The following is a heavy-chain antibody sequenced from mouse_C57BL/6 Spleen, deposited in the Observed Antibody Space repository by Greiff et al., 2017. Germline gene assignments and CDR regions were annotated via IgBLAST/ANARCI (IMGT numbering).Heavy chain of an antibody. Sequence: QVQLQQPGAELVKPGASVKISCKASGYAFSSYWMNWVKQRPGQGLEWIGQIYPGDGDTNYNGKFKGKATLTADKSSSTAYMQLSSLTSEDSAVDFCAREERGNFSFDYWGQGTTLTVSA. CDR3: AREERGNFSFDY. CDR1: GYAFSSYW. V-gene: IGHV1-80*01. D-gene: IGHD2-1*01. CDR2: IYPGDGDT. J-gene: IGHJ2*01.